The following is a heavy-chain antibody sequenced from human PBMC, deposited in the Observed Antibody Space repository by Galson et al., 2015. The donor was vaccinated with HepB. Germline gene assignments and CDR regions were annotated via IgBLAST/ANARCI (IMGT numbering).Heavy chain of an antibody. V-gene: IGHV3-7*03. J-gene: IGHJ4*02. Sequence: SLRLSCAGDGVSVSSSPVNWVRQAPGTGPAWVAHIKQHVSVTQYVDSVKGRFTVSRDNAKSSVFLQMNSLRPDDTAVYYCARTPWELPPLWGQGTLVTVSS. CDR3: ARTPWELPPL. CDR1: GVSVSSSP. D-gene: IGHD1-26*01. CDR2: IKQHVSVT.